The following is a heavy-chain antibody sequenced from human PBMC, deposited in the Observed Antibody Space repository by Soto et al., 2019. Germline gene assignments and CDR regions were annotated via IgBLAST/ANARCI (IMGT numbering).Heavy chain of an antibody. D-gene: IGHD2-8*01. J-gene: IGHJ4*02. V-gene: IGHV3-23*01. CDR1: GFSFNSYA. Sequence: PGGSLRLSCAASGFSFNSYAMSWVRQPPGKGLEWVSAISGSGGNTYYADSVKGRFTISRDNSKNTLYLQMNSLRAEDTAVYYCAQDQNGVCRLLFDYWGQGTLVTVSS. CDR3: AQDQNGVCRLLFDY. CDR2: ISGSGGNT.